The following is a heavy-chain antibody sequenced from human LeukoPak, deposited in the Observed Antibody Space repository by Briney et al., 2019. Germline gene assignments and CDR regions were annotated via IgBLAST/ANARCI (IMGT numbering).Heavy chain of an antibody. CDR3: ARVRGSWYSQGYMDV. J-gene: IGHJ6*03. CDR2: ISGYNGNT. D-gene: IGHD6-13*01. Sequence: ASVKVSCKASGYTFTSSGISWVWQGPGQGLEWMGWISGYNGNTNYAQKRKGRVTMTTDTSTSTAYMEQRSMRSYDTAVYYCARVRGSWYSQGYMDVWGKGTTVTVSS. V-gene: IGHV1-18*01. CDR1: GYTFTSSG.